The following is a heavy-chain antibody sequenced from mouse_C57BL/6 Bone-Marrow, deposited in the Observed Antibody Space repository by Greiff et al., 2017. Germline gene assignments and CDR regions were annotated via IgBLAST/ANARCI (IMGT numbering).Heavy chain of an antibody. CDR1: GFTFSDYG. J-gene: IGHJ3*01. CDR2: ISSGSSTI. CDR3: ARLPAY. Sequence: VQLKESGGGLVKPGGSLKLSCAASGFTFSDYGMHWVRQAPEKGLEWVAYISSGSSTIYYADTVKGRFTISRDNAKNTLFLQMTSLRSEDTAMYYCARLPAYWGQGTLVTVSA. V-gene: IGHV5-17*01.